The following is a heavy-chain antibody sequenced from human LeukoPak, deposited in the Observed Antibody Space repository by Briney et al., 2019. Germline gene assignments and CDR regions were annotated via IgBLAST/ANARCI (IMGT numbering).Heavy chain of an antibody. CDR1: GFTFSSYA. J-gene: IGHJ4*02. CDR2: ISGSGGST. Sequence: PGGSLRLSCAASGFTFSSYAMSWVRQPPGKGLEWVSAISGSGGSTYYADSVKGRFTISRDNSKNTLYLQMNSLRAEDTAVYYCAKGGGNYYDSSGYYPLDYWGQGTLVTVSS. V-gene: IGHV3-23*01. CDR3: AKGGGNYYDSSGYYPLDY. D-gene: IGHD3-22*01.